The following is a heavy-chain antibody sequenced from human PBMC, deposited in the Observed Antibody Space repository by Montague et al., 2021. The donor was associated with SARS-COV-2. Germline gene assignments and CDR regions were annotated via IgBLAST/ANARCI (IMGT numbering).Heavy chain of an antibody. D-gene: IGHD4/OR15-4a*01. CDR2: ISSSSSYI. CDR1: GFTFSSYS. J-gene: IGHJ6*02. CDR3: ARETIAYGMDV. Sequence: SRRLSCAASGFTFSSYSMNWVRQAPGKGLEWVSPISSSSSYIYYADSVKGRFTISRDNAKNSLYLQMNSLRAEDTAVYYCARETIAYGMDVWGQGTTVTVS. V-gene: IGHV3-21*01.